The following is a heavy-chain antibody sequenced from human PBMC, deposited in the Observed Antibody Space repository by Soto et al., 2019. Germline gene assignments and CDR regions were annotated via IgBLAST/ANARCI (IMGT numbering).Heavy chain of an antibody. J-gene: IGHJ3*02. D-gene: IGHD3-16*01. CDR2: IIPIFDTA. CDR1: GGTFSSYA. V-gene: IGHV1-69*13. Sequence: GASVKVSCKASGGTFSSYAISWVRQAPGQGLEWMGGIIPIFDTANYAQKFQGRVTITADESTSTAYMELSSLRSEDTAVYYCARGTYLLLRFTRGGLALDIWGQGTMVTGSS. CDR3: ARGTYLLLRFTRGGLALDI.